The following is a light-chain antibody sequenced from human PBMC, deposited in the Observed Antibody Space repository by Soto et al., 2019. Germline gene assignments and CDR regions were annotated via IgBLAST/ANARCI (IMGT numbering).Light chain of an antibody. CDR3: HQYNSWPWT. J-gene: IGKJ1*01. CDR2: DTS. Sequence: EIVFTQSPGTLCLSPGERAVLSCRASQSISSTYLAWYQQKPGQAPRLLIYDTSTRATGIPDRFNGSGSGREFTLTISSLQSEDFAIYSCHQYNSWPWTFGQGTKVDI. V-gene: IGKV3D-15*01. CDR1: QSISSTY.